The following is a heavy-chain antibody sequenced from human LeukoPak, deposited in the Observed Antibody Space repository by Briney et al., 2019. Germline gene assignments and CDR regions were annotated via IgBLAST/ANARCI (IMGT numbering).Heavy chain of an antibody. V-gene: IGHV3-21*05. J-gene: IGHJ4*02. D-gene: IGHD3-10*01. CDR3: ARAQGPTYYSKLFDY. CDR2: ISSSSSYT. CDR1: GFTFSSYA. Sequence: PGASLRLSCAASGFTFSSYAMSWVRQAPGKGLEWVSYISSSSSYTNYADSVKGRFTISRDNAKNSLYLQMNSLRAEDTAVYYCARAQGPTYYSKLFDYWGQGTLVTVSS.